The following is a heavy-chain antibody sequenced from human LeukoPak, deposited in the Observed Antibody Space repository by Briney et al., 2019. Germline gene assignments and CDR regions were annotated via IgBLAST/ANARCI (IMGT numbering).Heavy chain of an antibody. Sequence: LETLSLTCTVSGGSISSYYWSWIWQPAGQGLEWIGRIYTSGSTNYNPSLSSRVTMSVDTSKNQFSLKLSSVTAADTAVYYCARFLVYCGGDCYSGWFDPWGQGTLVTVSS. CDR1: GGSISSYY. CDR3: ARFLVYCGGDCYSGWFDP. CDR2: IYTSGST. D-gene: IGHD2-21*02. J-gene: IGHJ5*02. V-gene: IGHV4-4*07.